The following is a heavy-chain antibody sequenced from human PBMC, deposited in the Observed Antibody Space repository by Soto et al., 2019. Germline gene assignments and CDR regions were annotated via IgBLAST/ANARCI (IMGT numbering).Heavy chain of an antibody. CDR3: ARDHSGYDRNYYYYYMDV. D-gene: IGHD5-12*01. J-gene: IGHJ6*03. CDR2: IYYSGST. CDR1: GGSVTNYC. V-gene: IGHV4-59*02. Sequence: TLSLTRPVYGGSVTNYCWSWIRQPPGKGLEWIGYIYYSGSTNYNPSLKSRVTISVDTSKNQFSLKLSSVTAADTAVYYCARDHSGYDRNYYYYYMDVWGKETTVTVSS.